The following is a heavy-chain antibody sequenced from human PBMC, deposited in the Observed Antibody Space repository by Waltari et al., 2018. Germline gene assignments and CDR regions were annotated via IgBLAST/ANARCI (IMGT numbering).Heavy chain of an antibody. V-gene: IGHV1-69*12. D-gene: IGHD6-19*01. CDR3: ARDRFTVAGTENAFDI. Sequence: QVQLVQSGAEVKKPGSSVKVSCKASGGTFSSYAISWVRQAPGQGLEWMGGIIPIFGTANDAQKFQGRVTITADESTSTAYMELSSLRSEDTAVYYCARDRFTVAGTENAFDIWGQGTMVTVSS. J-gene: IGHJ3*02. CDR1: GGTFSSYA. CDR2: IIPIFGTA.